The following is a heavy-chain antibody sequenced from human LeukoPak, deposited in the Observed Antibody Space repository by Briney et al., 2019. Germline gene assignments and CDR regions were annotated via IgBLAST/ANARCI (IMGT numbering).Heavy chain of an antibody. CDR1: GFTFSSYG. CDR2: ISYDGSNK. J-gene: IGHJ4*02. D-gene: IGHD1-26*01. Sequence: GGSLRLSCAASGFTFSSYGMHWVRQAPGKGLEWVAVISYDGSNKYYADSVKGRFTISRDNSKNTLYLQMNSLRAEDTAVYYCAHIVGATEGEGDYFDYWGQGTLVTVSS. V-gene: IGHV3-30*03. CDR3: AHIVGATEGEGDYFDY.